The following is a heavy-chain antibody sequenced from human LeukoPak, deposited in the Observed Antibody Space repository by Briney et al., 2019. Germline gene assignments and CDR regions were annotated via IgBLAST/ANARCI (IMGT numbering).Heavy chain of an antibody. CDR1: GYTFTSYY. J-gene: IGHJ4*02. Sequence: ASVKVSCKASGYTFTSYYMHWVRQAPGEGLEWMGIINPTGGSTSYAQKFQGRVTMTRDTSTSTVYMELSSLRSEDTAVYYCAKDHYHKIHSVMVTAPDYWGQGTLVIVSS. CDR2: INPTGGST. CDR3: AKDHYHKIHSVMVTAPDY. V-gene: IGHV1-46*01. D-gene: IGHD2-21*02.